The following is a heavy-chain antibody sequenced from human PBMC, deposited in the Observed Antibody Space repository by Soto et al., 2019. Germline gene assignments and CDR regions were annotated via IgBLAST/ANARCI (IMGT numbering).Heavy chain of an antibody. CDR3: AKASRGGIVATMVY. CDR1: GFTFDDYA. J-gene: IGHJ4*02. D-gene: IGHD5-12*01. CDR2: ISWNSGSI. V-gene: IGHV3-9*01. Sequence: EVQLVESGGGLVQPGRSLRLSCAASGFTFDDYAMHWVRQAPGKGLEWVSGISWNSGSIGYADSVKGRFTISRDNAKNSLYLQMNSLRAEDTALFYCAKASRGGIVATMVYWGQGTLVTVSS.